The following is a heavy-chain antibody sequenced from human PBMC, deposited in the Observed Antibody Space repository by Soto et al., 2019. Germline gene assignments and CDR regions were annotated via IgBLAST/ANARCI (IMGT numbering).Heavy chain of an antibody. CDR2: IYHSGST. CDR3: ARLSSSPKTSWPHFDF. Sequence: SETLSLTCAVSGGSISSGGYSWSWIRQPPGKGLEWIGYIYHSGSTYYNPSLKSRVTISVDRSKNQFSLKLSSVTAADTAVYFCARLSSSPKTSWPHFDFWGQGALVTVSS. J-gene: IGHJ4*02. CDR1: GGSISSGGYS. V-gene: IGHV4-30-2*01. D-gene: IGHD2-2*01.